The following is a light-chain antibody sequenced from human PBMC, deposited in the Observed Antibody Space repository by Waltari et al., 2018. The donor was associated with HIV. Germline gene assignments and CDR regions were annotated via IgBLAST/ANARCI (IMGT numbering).Light chain of an antibody. CDR3: TSSMPGGALL. CDR1: TADILNHHS. V-gene: IGLV2-14*01. Sequence: QSALTQPASVSGSPGQTITISCSTSTADILNHHSISWFRHPPTAAPHLILLDADIRPSGSPFRFSGSKTDTTASLTISGLQFEDEGDYYCTSSMPGGALLFGGGTKVTVL. CDR2: DAD. J-gene: IGLJ3*02.